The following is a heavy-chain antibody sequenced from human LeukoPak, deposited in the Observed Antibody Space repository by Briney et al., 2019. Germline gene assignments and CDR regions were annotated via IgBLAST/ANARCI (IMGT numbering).Heavy chain of an antibody. CDR1: GYTFINYG. D-gene: IGHD3-10*01. V-gene: IGHV1-18*01. Sequence: ASVKVSCKASGYTFINYGITWVRQAPGQGLEWMGWVNAYNGDTNYGQNFQGRVTVTTDTSTSTGYMEVKSLRSDDPAVCYCARVTLHDYGSGRYAFDMWGQGTMVTVSS. J-gene: IGHJ3*02. CDR2: VNAYNGDT. CDR3: ARVTLHDYGSGRYAFDM.